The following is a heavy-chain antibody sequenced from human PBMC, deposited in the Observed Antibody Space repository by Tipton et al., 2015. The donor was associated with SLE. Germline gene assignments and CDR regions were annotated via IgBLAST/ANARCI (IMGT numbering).Heavy chain of an antibody. Sequence: LRLSCAVNGESLNGYHWHWIRQSPGKGLEWIGHITHSGSTNYNPSLKSRLTMSLDKSRNHFSLRLTSMTAADTAIYYCARSPDWDYIVKGWFDPWGQGTLVTVSS. CDR2: ITHSGST. J-gene: IGHJ5*02. V-gene: IGHV4-34*01. CDR1: GESLNGYH. D-gene: IGHD3-16*02. CDR3: ARSPDWDYIVKGWFDP.